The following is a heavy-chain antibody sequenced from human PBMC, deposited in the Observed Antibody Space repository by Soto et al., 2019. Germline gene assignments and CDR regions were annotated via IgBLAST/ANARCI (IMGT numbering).Heavy chain of an antibody. CDR2: ISGSGGGT. V-gene: IGHV3-23*01. D-gene: IGHD3-3*01. CDR3: AKDIYELSPNCFDC. J-gene: IGHJ4*02. Sequence: EVQLLESGGGLVQPGGSLRLSCAASGFTFSSYAMSWVRQAPGRGLEWVSAISGSGGGTYYADSVKGRFTISRDNSNNTLYLQMNSLRAEDTAVYYCAKDIYELSPNCFDCWGQGTLVTVSS. CDR1: GFTFSSYA.